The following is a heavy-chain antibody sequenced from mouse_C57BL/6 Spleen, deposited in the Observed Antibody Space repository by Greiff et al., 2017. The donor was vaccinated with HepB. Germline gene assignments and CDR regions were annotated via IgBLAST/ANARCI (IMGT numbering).Heavy chain of an antibody. CDR2: IYPGSGST. V-gene: IGHV1-55*01. CDR3: ARRGGYDQYYYAMDY. CDR1: GYTFTSYW. D-gene: IGHD2-3*01. Sequence: QVHVKQPGAELVKPGASVKMSCKASGYTFTSYWITWVKQRPGQGLEWIGDIYPGSGSTNYNEKFKSKATLTVDTSSSTAYMQLSSLTSEDSAVYYCARRGGYDQYYYAMDYWGQGTSVTVSS. J-gene: IGHJ4*01.